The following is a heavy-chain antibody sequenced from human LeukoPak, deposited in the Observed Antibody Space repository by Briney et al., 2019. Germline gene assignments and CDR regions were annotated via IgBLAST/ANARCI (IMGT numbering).Heavy chain of an antibody. CDR3: AKGGDLEMATMTQGYFDY. CDR1: GFTFRSYA. V-gene: IGHV3-23*01. D-gene: IGHD5-24*01. Sequence: GGSLRLSCAASGFTFRSYAMSWVRQAPGKGLEWVSAISGSGGSTYYADSVKGRFTISRDNSKNTLYLQMNSLRAEDTAVYYCAKGGDLEMATMTQGYFDYWGQGTLVTVSS. CDR2: ISGSGGST. J-gene: IGHJ4*02.